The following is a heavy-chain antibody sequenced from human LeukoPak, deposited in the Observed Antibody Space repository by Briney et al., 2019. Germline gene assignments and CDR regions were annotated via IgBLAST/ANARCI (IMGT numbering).Heavy chain of an antibody. CDR2: IYHSGST. CDR3: ASDFDY. Sequence: SETLSLTCTVSGYSISSGYYWGWIRQPPGKGLEWIGSIYHSGSTYYNPSLKSRVTISVDTSKNQFSLKLSSVTAADTAVYYCASDFDYWGQGTLVTVSS. V-gene: IGHV4-38-2*02. J-gene: IGHJ4*02. CDR1: GYSISSGYY.